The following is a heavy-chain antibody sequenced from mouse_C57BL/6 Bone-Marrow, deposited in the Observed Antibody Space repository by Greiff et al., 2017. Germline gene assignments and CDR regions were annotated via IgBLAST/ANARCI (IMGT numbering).Heavy chain of an antibody. D-gene: IGHD1-1*01. CDR1: GFNIKDDY. J-gene: IGHJ3*01. CDR2: IDPENGDT. Sequence: EVKVVESGAELVRPGASVKLSCTASGFNIKDDYMHWVKQRTEQGLEWIGWIDPENGDTEYASKFQGKATITADTSSNTAYLQRSSLTSEDTAVYYCTTCPYYYPFTYWGQGTTLTVSA. V-gene: IGHV14-4*01. CDR3: TTCPYYYPFTY.